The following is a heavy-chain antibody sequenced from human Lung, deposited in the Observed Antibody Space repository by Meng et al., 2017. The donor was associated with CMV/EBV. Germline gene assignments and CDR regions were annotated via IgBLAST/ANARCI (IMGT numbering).Heavy chain of an antibody. CDR1: GVSVSNHRAA. D-gene: IGHD3-22*01. CDR2: THYGSQWYT. Sequence: SQTXSLTXDISGVSVSNHRAAWTSLRPSASRGLEWLGRTHYGSQWYTDLAVSVKSRITINPDTSKTQISLQLNSVTPEDTEMYFCARAYYYESRGYSHYFGYWGQGXLVTASS. J-gene: IGHJ4*02. CDR3: ARAYYYESRGYSHYFGY. V-gene: IGHV6-1*01.